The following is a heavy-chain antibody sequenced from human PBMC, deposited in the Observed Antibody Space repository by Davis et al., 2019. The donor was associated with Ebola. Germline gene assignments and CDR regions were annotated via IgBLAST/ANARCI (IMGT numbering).Heavy chain of an antibody. V-gene: IGHV3-30-3*01. CDR1: GFTFSSYA. Sequence: PGGSLRLSCAASGFTFSSYAMHWVRQAPGKGLEWVAVISYDGSNKYYADSVKGRFTISRDNSKNTLYLQMNSLRAEDTAVYYCARDKRGLAGPLDYWGQGTLVTVSS. CDR2: ISYDGSNK. D-gene: IGHD3-10*01. J-gene: IGHJ4*02. CDR3: ARDKRGLAGPLDY.